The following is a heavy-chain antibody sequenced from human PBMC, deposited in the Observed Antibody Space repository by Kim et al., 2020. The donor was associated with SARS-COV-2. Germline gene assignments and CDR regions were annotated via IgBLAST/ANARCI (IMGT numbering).Heavy chain of an antibody. D-gene: IGHD3-22*01. CDR1: GGTFSSYA. CDR2: IIPIFGTA. V-gene: IGHV1-69*13. Sequence: SVKVSCKASGGTFSSYAISWVRQAPGQGLEWMGGIIPIFGTANYAQKFQGRVTITADESTSTAYMELSSLRSEDTAVYYCARGDYYDTSGALLFDYWGQGTLVTVSS. CDR3: ARGDYYDTSGALLFDY. J-gene: IGHJ4*02.